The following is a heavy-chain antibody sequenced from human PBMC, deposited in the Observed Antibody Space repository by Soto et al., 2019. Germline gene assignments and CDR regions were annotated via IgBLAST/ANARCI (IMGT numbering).Heavy chain of an antibody. Sequence: GASVKVSCKASGGTFSSYAISWVRQAPGQGLEWMGGIIPIFGTANYAQKFQGRVTITADKSTSTAYMELSSLRSEDTAVYYCARDGSSGFLPNWFDPWGQGTLVTSPQ. D-gene: IGHD3-22*01. V-gene: IGHV1-69*06. CDR1: GGTFSSYA. J-gene: IGHJ5*02. CDR2: IIPIFGTA. CDR3: ARDGSSGFLPNWFDP.